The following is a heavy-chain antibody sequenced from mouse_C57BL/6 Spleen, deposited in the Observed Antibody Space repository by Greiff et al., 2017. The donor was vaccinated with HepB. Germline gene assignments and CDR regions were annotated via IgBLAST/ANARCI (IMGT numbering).Heavy chain of an antibody. CDR3: TTGGLRLDYFDY. D-gene: IGHD2-2*01. V-gene: IGHV14-1*01. J-gene: IGHJ2*01. Sequence: EVKVVESGAELVRPGASVKLSCTASGFNIKDYYMHWVKQRPEQGLEWIGRIDPEDGDTEYAPKFQGKATMTADTSSNTAYLQLSSLTSEDTAVYYCTTGGLRLDYFDYWGQGTTLTVSS. CDR2: IDPEDGDT. CDR1: GFNIKDYY.